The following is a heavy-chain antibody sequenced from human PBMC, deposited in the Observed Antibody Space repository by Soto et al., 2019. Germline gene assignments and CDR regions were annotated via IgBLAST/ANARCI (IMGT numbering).Heavy chain of an antibody. J-gene: IGHJ4*02. Sequence: EVLVVESGGGLVQPGGSLRLSCAASGFTVSNNSMTWVRQAPGKGLEWVSLIYSRGGTDYADSVKGRFTISRDNSKNMVYLQMNSLRVEDTAVYYCARGGSGSQTVGYWGQGARVTVSS. CDR1: GFTVSNNS. V-gene: IGHV3-66*01. D-gene: IGHD1-26*01. CDR2: IYSRGGT. CDR3: ARGGSGSQTVGY.